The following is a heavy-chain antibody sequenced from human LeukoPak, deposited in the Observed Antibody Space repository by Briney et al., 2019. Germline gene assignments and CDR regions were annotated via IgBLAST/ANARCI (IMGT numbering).Heavy chain of an antibody. CDR1: GFTFSNYG. Sequence: GGSLRLSCAASGFTFSNYGMHWVRQAPGKGLEWVTFISYDGSNKYYADSVKGRFTISRDNAKNSLYLQMNSLRVEDTAVYYCARGAYIANHYADYFDYWGQGTLVTVSA. CDR2: ISYDGSNK. J-gene: IGHJ4*02. CDR3: ARGAYIANHYADYFDY. D-gene: IGHD3-16*01. V-gene: IGHV3-30*03.